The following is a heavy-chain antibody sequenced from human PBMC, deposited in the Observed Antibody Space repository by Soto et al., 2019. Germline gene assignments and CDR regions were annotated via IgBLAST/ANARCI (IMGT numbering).Heavy chain of an antibody. V-gene: IGHV1-18*01. J-gene: IGHJ4*02. Sequence: QVQLVQSGAEVKKHGASVKVSCKASGYTFTSYGISWVRQAPGQGLEWMGWISAYNGNTNYAQKLQGRVTMTTDTSTSTADMELMSLRSDDTAVYYCERDSVEVPAATFPDYWGQGTLVTVSS. D-gene: IGHD2-2*01. CDR1: GYTFTSYG. CDR2: ISAYNGNT. CDR3: ERDSVEVPAATFPDY.